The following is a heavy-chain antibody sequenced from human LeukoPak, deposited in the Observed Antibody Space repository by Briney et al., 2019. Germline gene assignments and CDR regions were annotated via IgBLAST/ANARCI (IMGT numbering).Heavy chain of an antibody. D-gene: IGHD2-2*02. CDR1: GYTFTSHD. J-gene: IGHJ4*02. CDR2: INTDNGNT. Sequence: GASVKVSCTASGYTFTSHDMHWVRQAPGQRLEWMGCINTDNGNTKYSLPFQGRVTITRDTSASTAYMELSSLRSEDMAVYYCTLYIHWGQGTLVTVSS. CDR3: TLYIH. V-gene: IGHV1-3*03.